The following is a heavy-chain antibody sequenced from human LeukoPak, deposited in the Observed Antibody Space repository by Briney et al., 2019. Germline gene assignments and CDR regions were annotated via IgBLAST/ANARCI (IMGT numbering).Heavy chain of an antibody. D-gene: IGHD3-3*01. CDR3: ARGRGGITIFGVAYYGMDV. CDR2: INHSGST. Sequence: SETLSLTCAVYGGSFSGYYWSWIRQPPGKGLEWIGEINHSGSTNYNPSLKSRVTISVDTSKNQFSLKLSSVTAADTAVYYCARGRGGITIFGVAYYGMDVWGQGTTVTVSS. CDR1: GGSFSGYY. V-gene: IGHV4-34*01. J-gene: IGHJ6*02.